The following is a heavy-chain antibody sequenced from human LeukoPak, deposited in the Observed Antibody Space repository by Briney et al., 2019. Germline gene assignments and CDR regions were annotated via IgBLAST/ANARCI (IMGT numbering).Heavy chain of an antibody. CDR1: GYSFTSYW. V-gene: IGHV5-51*01. Sequence: GESLKISCKGSGYSFTSYWIGWVRQMPGKGLEWMGIIYPGDSDTRYSPSFQGQVTISADKSISTAYLQWSSLKASDTAMYYCGRHVPPDGYAADYWGQGTLVTVSS. CDR3: GRHVPPDGYAADY. D-gene: IGHD5-12*01. J-gene: IGHJ4*02. CDR2: IYPGDSDT.